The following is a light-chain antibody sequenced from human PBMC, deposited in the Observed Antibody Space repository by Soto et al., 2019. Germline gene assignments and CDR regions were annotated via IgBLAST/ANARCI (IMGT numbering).Light chain of an antibody. CDR2: SAS. CDR1: QALSNY. CDR3: QQLSRYPLT. V-gene: IGKV1-9*01. J-gene: IGKJ4*01. Sequence: DIQLTQSASVVSASVGDTVTITCRASQALSNYLAWYQQKPGKAPDLLIYSASTLQSGVPSRFSGSGSETEFSLTIRALQPEDFATYYCQQLSRYPLTFGGGTNVDI.